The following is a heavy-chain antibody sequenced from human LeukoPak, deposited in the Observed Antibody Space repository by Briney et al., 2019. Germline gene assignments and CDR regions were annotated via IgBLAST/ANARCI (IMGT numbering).Heavy chain of an antibody. CDR2: ISGRGGSI. CDR3: AKALRFTSRHGFDY. V-gene: IGHV3-23*01. Sequence: GGPLRLSCGLSGFTFRSYGMRGVRHSTGKGLEWVSDISGRGGSIYCADSVKGRFTISRDNSQNTVYLQMNSLRAEDTAVYYCAKALRFTSRHGFDYWGQGTLVTVSS. D-gene: IGHD2-2*01. CDR1: GFTFRSYG. J-gene: IGHJ4*02.